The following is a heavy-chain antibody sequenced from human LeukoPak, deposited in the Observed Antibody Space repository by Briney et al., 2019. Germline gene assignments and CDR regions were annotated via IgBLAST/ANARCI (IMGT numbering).Heavy chain of an antibody. V-gene: IGHV4-61*02. CDR2: IYTSGST. D-gene: IGHD1-14*01. CDR1: GGSISSGSYN. J-gene: IGHJ4*02. CDR3: ARHPIWYRAGHFDY. Sequence: PSETLSLTCSVSGGSISSGSYNWTWIRQPAGKGLEWIGRIYTSGSTNYNPSLKSRVTISVDTSKNQFSLKLSSVTAADTAVYYCARHPIWYRAGHFDYWGQGTLVTASS.